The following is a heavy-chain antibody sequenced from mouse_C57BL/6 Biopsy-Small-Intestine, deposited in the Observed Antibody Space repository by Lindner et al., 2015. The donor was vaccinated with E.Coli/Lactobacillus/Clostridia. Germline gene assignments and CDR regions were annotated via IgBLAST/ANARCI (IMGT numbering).Heavy chain of an antibody. Sequence: VQLQESGPELVRPGTSVKISCKVPGYTLTSHWMQWVRQRPGQGLEWIGEIFPGSRNTYYNEKFKGKATLTVDTSSSTAYMQLSSLTSEDSAVYFCAPFITTVGYNFDHWGQGTTLTVSS. J-gene: IGHJ2*01. CDR1: GYTLTSHW. D-gene: IGHD1-1*01. CDR2: IFPGSRNT. CDR3: APFITTVGYNFDH. V-gene: IGHV1-56*01.